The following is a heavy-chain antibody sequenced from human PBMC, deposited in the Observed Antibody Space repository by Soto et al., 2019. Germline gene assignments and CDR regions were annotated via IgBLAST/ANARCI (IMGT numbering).Heavy chain of an antibody. CDR3: ARDAPPYKISSSWYTLGY. CDR1: GFTFSSYG. CDR2: IWYDGSNK. V-gene: IGHV3-33*01. Sequence: ESGGGVVQPGRSLRLSCAASGFTFSSYGMHWVRQAPGKGLEWVAVIWYDGSNKYYADSVKGRFTISRDNSKNTLYLQMNSLRAEDTAVYYCARDAPPYKISSSWYTLGYWGQGTLVTVSS. D-gene: IGHD6-13*01. J-gene: IGHJ4*02.